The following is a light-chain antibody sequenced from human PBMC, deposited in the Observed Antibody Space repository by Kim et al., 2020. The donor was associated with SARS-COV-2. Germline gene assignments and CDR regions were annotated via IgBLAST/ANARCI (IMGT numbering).Light chain of an antibody. Sequence: YELTQPPSVSVSPGQTASITCSGDKLGDKYACWYQQKPGQSPVLVIYQDSKRPSGIPERFSGSNSGNTATLTISGTQAMDEADYYCQAWDSSTLEVFGGGTQLTVL. V-gene: IGLV3-1*01. CDR2: QDS. J-gene: IGLJ2*01. CDR1: KLGDKY. CDR3: QAWDSSTLEV.